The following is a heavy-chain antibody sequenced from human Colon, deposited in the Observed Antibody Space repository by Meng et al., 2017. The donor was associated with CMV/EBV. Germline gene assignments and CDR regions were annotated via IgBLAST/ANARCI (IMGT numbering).Heavy chain of an antibody. Sequence: SETLSLTCAVYGGSFSGYYWSWIRQPPGKGLEWIGEINHSGSTNYNPSLKSRGTISVDTSKNQFSLKLSSVTAADTSVYYCARAPHPRGLGIGGYDYYYDGMDGWGQGTTVTVSS. CDR2: INHSGST. D-gene: IGHD7-27*01. CDR1: GGSFSGYY. CDR3: ARAPHPRGLGIGGYDYYYDGMDG. V-gene: IGHV4-34*01. J-gene: IGHJ6*02.